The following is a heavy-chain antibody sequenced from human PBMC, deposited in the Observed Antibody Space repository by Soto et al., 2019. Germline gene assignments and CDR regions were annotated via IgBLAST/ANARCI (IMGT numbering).Heavy chain of an antibody. D-gene: IGHD2-2*01. V-gene: IGHV1-18*01. CDR3: ARKSSTSSWFDP. Sequence: GASVKVSCKASGYTFCNYGISWVRQAPGQGLEWIGWISGYNGNTNYAQKFQARVTMTTDTSTRTAYMELRSLRSDDTALYYCARKSSTSSWFDPWGQGTLVTVS. CDR2: ISGYNGNT. J-gene: IGHJ5*02. CDR1: GYTFCNYG.